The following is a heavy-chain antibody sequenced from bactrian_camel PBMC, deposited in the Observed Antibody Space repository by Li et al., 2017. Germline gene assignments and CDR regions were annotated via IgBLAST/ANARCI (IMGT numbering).Heavy chain of an antibody. CDR2: LDSDGST. V-gene: IGHV3S55*01. D-gene: IGHD2*01. J-gene: IGHJ4*01. Sequence: HVQLVESGGGSVQAGGSLRLSCAASGFTYPSYYMCMGWFRQAPGKEREGVAALDSDGSTSYADSVRGRFTISKDNAKNTLYLEMNSLKPEDTAMYYCAAERAYCSGGDWASRGLRYWGQGTQVTVS. CDR1: GFTYPSYY. CDR3: AAERAYCSGGDWASRGLRY.